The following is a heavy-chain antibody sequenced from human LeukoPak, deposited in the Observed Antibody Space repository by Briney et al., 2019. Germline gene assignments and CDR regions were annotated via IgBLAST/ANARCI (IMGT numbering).Heavy chain of an antibody. J-gene: IGHJ4*02. V-gene: IGHV4-34*01. D-gene: IGHD2-15*01. CDR2: INHSGST. Sequence: PSETLSLTCAVYGGSFSGYYWSWIRQPPGKGLEWMGEINHSGSTNYNPSLKSRVTISVDTSKNQFSLKLSSVTAADTAVYYCARGRSILAYWGQGTLVTVSS. CDR1: GGSFSGYY. CDR3: ARGRSILAY.